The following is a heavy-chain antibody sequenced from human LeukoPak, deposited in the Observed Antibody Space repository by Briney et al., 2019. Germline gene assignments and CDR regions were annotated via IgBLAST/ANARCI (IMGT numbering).Heavy chain of an antibody. D-gene: IGHD3-22*01. CDR1: GGSISSYY. CDR2: IYYSGST. CDR3: ARSMSLYYYDSSGSVSWFDP. Sequence: PSETLSLTCTVSGGSISSYYWSWIRQPPGKGLEWIGYIYYSGSTNYNPSLKSRVTISVDTSKNQFSPKLSSVTAADTAVYYCARSMSLYYYDSSGSVSWFDPWGQGTLVTVSS. J-gene: IGHJ5*02. V-gene: IGHV4-59*01.